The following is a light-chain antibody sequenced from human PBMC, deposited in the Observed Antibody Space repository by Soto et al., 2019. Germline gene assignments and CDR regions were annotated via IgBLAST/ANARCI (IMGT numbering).Light chain of an antibody. J-gene: IGLJ3*02. CDR1: TSNIGSNT. V-gene: IGLV1-44*01. CDR3: AAWDDSLNGVA. Sequence: QSALTQPPSASGTPGQTVTISCSGSTSNIGSNTVNWYQQVPGTAPKLLIYTNNLRPSGVPDRFSGSVSGTSASLAISRLQSEDEGDFYCAAWDDSLNGVAFGGGTKLTVL. CDR2: TNN.